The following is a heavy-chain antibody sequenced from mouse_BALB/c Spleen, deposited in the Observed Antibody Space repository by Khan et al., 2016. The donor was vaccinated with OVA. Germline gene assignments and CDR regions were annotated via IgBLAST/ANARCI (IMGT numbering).Heavy chain of an antibody. J-gene: IGHJ2*01. V-gene: IGHV1S81*02. CDR1: GYTFTSYW. CDR3: ARIKKIEATYFDY. Sequence: QVQLQQSGAELVKAGASVKMSCKASGYTFTSYWMHWVKQRLGQGLEWFAETNPTNGRTYYNEKFKSKATLTVDKSSSTAYMQLSGPTFEDSAVYYCARIKKIEATYFDYWGQGTTLTVAS. D-gene: IGHD1-1*01. CDR2: TNPTNGRT.